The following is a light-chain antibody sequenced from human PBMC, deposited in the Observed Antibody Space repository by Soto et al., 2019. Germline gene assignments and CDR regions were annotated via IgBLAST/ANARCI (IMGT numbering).Light chain of an antibody. CDR3: QQSFGTTWT. J-gene: IGKJ1*01. Sequence: IRMTQSPSSLSASTGDRVTITCRASQTILTYLNWYQQKPGKAPKLLIYAASSLQSGFPSRFSGGGSATDFTLTISSLQPEDFATYYCQQSFGTTWTFGRGTKVDIK. CDR2: AAS. V-gene: IGKV1-39*01. CDR1: QTILTY.